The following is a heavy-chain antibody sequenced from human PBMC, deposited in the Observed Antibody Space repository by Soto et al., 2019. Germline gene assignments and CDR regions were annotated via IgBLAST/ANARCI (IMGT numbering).Heavy chain of an antibody. J-gene: IGHJ4*02. V-gene: IGHV4-34*01. CDR1: GGSFSGYY. CDR2: INHSGST. CDR3: ARGGYCSGGSCYSYDY. Sequence: SETLSLTCAVYGGSFSGYYWSWIRQPPGKGLEWIGEINHSGSTNYNPSLKSRVTISVDTSKNQFSLKLSSVTAADTAVYYCARGGYCSGGSCYSYDYWGQGTLVTVSS. D-gene: IGHD2-15*01.